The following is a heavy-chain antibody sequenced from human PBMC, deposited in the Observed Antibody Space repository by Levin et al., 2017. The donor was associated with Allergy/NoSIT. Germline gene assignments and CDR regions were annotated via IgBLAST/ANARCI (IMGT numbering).Heavy chain of an antibody. V-gene: IGHV4-30-4*01. CDR1: GTSVSSGDDY. CDR3: ARTLRN. J-gene: IGHJ4*02. Sequence: SQTLSLTCSVSGTSVSSGDDYWTWIRQPPGKGLEWIGYIYYSGTSYSPPFKSRLTMSMDMSKNQFFLQLTSLSTADTAVYYCARTLRNWGQGALVTGS. CDR2: IYYSGT.